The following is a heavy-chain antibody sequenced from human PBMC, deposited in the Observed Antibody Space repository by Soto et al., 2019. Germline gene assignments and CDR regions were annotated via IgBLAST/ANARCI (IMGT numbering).Heavy chain of an antibody. J-gene: IGHJ6*02. D-gene: IGHD2-21*01. CDR1: GFTFSSYA. Sequence: PGGSLRLSCAASGFTFSSYAMHWVRQAPGKGLEYVSAITSNGGHTDYASSVKGRFTISRDNSKNTLYLQMGSLRVEDMAVYYCARRIPFGYGMDVWGQGTTVTVSS. V-gene: IGHV3-64*01. CDR2: ITSNGGHT. CDR3: ARRIPFGYGMDV.